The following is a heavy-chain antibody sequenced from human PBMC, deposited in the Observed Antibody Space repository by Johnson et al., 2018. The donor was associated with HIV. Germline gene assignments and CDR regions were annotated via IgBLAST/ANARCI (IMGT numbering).Heavy chain of an antibody. CDR1: GFAFSRFA. CDR2: ISYDGTNQ. D-gene: IGHD3-22*01. Sequence: QVQLVESGGGVVQSGRSLRLSCAASGFAFSRFAMHWVRQVPDKGLEWVAVISYDGTNQYHADSVKGRFTISRDNSKNTLYLQMNSLRAEETAVYYCAKGPPDCYDSSGSWSHRDAFDIWGQGTMVTVSS. J-gene: IGHJ3*02. CDR3: AKGPPDCYDSSGSWSHRDAFDI. V-gene: IGHV3-30*18.